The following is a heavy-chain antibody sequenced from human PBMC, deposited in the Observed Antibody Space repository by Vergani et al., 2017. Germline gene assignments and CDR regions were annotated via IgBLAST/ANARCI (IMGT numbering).Heavy chain of an antibody. V-gene: IGHV3-33*08. CDR2: IWYDGSNK. D-gene: IGHD3-22*01. Sequence: VQLLESGGGLVQPGGSLRLSCAASGFTFSSYAMSWVRQAPGKGLEWVAIIWYDGSNKYYADSVKGRFTISRDTSKNTLYLQMNSLRAEDTAVYYCARLSYDTTPYLQGGYDCWGQGTLVSVSS. J-gene: IGHJ4*02. CDR3: ARLSYDTTPYLQGGYDC. CDR1: GFTFSSYA.